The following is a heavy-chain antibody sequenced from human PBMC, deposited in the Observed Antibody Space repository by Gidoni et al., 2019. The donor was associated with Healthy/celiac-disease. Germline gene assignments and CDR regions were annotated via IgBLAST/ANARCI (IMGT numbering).Heavy chain of an antibody. CDR1: GYTFTSYW. J-gene: IGHJ4*02. CDR3: AVNDFWSGYYKDY. CDR2: IYPGDSDT. V-gene: IGHV5-51*01. D-gene: IGHD3-3*01. Sequence: EVQLVQSGAEAKRPGASLPTSGTGPGYTFTSYWIGWVRQMPGNGLEWMGLIYPGDSDTKYSPSFQGQVTISADKSISTDYLQWSSLEASDTAMYYCAVNDFWSGYYKDYWGQGTLVTVSS.